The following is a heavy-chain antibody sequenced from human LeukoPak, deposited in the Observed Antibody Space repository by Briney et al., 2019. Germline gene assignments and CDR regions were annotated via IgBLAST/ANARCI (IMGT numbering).Heavy chain of an antibody. J-gene: IGHJ6*02. CDR1: GFTFSSHG. V-gene: IGHV3-30*18. Sequence: GRSLRLSCAASGFTFSSHGMHWVRQAPGKGLEWVAVIRNDGSHKYYGDSVKGRFTISRDNSKDTLYLQINSLRPEDTAVCYCAKDRLTEAYGMEVWGQGTTVTVSS. CDR3: AKDRLTEAYGMEV. CDR2: IRNDGSHK.